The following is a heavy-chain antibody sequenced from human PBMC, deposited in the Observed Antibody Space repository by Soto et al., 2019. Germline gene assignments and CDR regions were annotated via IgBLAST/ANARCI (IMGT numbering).Heavy chain of an antibody. V-gene: IGHV4-59*08. D-gene: IGHD6-13*01. CDR1: GGSISSYY. J-gene: IGHJ6*02. Sequence: SETLSLTCTVSGGSISSYYWSWIRQPPGKGLEWIGYIYYSGSTNYNPSLKSRVTISVDTSKNQFSLKLSSVTAADTAVYYCARHGSSWELGYGMDVWGQGTTVTVSS. CDR2: IYYSGST. CDR3: ARHGSSWELGYGMDV.